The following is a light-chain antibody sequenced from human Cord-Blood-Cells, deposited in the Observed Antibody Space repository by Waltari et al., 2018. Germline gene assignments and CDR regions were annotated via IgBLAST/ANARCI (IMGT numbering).Light chain of an antibody. J-gene: IGKJ1*01. CDR1: QSVSSN. Sequence: EIVMTQSPATLSVSPGERATLSCRARQSVSSNLAWYKQKPGQAPRLLIYGASTRATGIPARFSGSGSGTEFTLTISSLQSEDFAVYYCQQYNNWPRTFGKGTMVEIK. CDR2: GAS. CDR3: QQYNNWPRT. V-gene: IGKV3-15*01.